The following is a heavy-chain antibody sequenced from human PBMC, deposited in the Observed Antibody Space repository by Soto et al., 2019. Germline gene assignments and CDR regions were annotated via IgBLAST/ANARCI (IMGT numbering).Heavy chain of an antibody. CDR2: IYWDDDK. D-gene: IGHD2-2*01. J-gene: IGHJ5*02. Sequence: QITLKESGPTLVSPAQTLTLTCGFSGFSLSSYGMGVAWIRQPPGKALEWLALIYWDDDKRYSPSLKDGLAISKATSSNHVVLTITNLDPGHTATYCYSHAGDYHLLTSDLWGTGTQVTVSS. V-gene: IGHV2-5*02. CDR1: GFSLSSYGMG. CDR3: SHAGDYHLLTSDL.